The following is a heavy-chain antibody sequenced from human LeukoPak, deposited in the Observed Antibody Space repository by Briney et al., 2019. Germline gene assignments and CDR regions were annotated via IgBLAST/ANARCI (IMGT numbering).Heavy chain of an antibody. D-gene: IGHD3-22*01. CDR2: IYYSGST. CDR1: GGSISSYY. Sequence: PSETLSLTCTVSGGSISSYYWSWIRQPPGKGLEWIGYIYYSGSTNYNPSLKSRVTISVDTSKNQFSLKLSSVTAADTAVYYCARQTRYDSSGYYHHLTPPSDNWFDPWGQGTLVTVSS. CDR3: ARQTRYDSSGYYHHLTPPSDNWFDP. V-gene: IGHV4-59*08. J-gene: IGHJ5*02.